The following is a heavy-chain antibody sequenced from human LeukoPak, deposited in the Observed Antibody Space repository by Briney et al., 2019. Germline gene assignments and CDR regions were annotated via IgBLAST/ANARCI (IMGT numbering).Heavy chain of an antibody. D-gene: IGHD2-21*02. CDR2: ISSSSSYI. J-gene: IGHJ4*02. Sequence: GGSLRLSCAASGFTFSSYSMNWVRQAPGKGLEWVSSISSSSSYIYYADSVKGRFTISRDNAKNSLYLQMNSLRAEDTAVYYCARGSSYELRVVTATIDYWGQGTLVTVSS. CDR1: GFTFSSYS. V-gene: IGHV3-21*01. CDR3: ARGSSYELRVVTATIDY.